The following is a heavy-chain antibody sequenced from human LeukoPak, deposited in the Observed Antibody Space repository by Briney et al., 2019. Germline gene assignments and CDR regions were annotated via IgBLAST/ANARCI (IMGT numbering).Heavy chain of an antibody. Sequence: GGSLRLSCAASGFTFSSYEMNWVRQAPGKGLEWVSYISSSGSTIYYADSVKGRFTISRDNAKNSLYLQMNSLRAEDTAVYYCAKHHASGLGHYTWLFDYWGQGTLVTVSS. D-gene: IGHD3-22*01. CDR3: AKHHASGLGHYTWLFDY. CDR2: ISSSGSTI. J-gene: IGHJ4*02. CDR1: GFTFSSYE. V-gene: IGHV3-48*03.